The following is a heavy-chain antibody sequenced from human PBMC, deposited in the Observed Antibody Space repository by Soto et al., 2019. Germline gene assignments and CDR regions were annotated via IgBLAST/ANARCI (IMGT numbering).Heavy chain of an antibody. D-gene: IGHD4-17*01. CDR3: ARDYGDYFIVGRYGMDI. Sequence: QVQLVQSGAEVKKPGSSVKVSCKASGGTFSSYTISWVRQAPGQGRERMGRIIPILGIANYAQKLQGRVTITADKSTTTDDRDLSSLRSEDTAVYYCARDYGDYFIVGRYGMDIWGQGTTVTDSS. CDR2: IIPILGIA. V-gene: IGHV1-69*08. J-gene: IGHJ6*02. CDR1: GGTFSSYT.